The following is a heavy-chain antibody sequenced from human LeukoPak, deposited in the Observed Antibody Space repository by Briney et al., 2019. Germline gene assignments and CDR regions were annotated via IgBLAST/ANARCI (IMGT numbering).Heavy chain of an antibody. CDR1: GFTFVVYA. CDR3: AKARGYYYDGSGSLDC. D-gene: IGHD3-22*01. V-gene: IGHV3-9*03. J-gene: IGHJ4*02. Sequence: GRSLRLSCAASGFTFVVYAMHWVRQAPGGGLGWVSGINWNNGILSYAYSVTGRFTISRDNAKNTLYLQMNTLRAEDMALYYCAKARGYYYDGSGSLDCWGQGTLVTVSS. CDR2: INWNNGIL.